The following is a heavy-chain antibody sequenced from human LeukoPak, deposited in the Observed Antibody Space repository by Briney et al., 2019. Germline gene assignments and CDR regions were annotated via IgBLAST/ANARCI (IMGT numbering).Heavy chain of an antibody. CDR1: GFTFSSYA. CDR3: AKGSYYPEYFQH. J-gene: IGHJ1*01. V-gene: IGHV3-23*01. CDR2: ISGSGGST. Sequence: GGSLRLSCAAPGFTFSSYAMSWVRQAPGKGLEWVSAISGSGGSTYYADSVKGRFTISRDNSKNTLYLQMNSLRAEDTAVYYCAKGSYYPEYFQHWGQGTLVTVSS. D-gene: IGHD1-26*01.